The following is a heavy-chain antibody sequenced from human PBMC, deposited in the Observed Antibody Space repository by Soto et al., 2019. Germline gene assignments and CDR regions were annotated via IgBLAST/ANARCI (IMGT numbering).Heavy chain of an antibody. CDR2: IYPGDSDT. V-gene: IGHV5-51*01. CDR1: GYSFISYW. J-gene: IGHJ5*02. CDR3: ARTKNIVVVPAAGFDP. Sequence: PGESLKISCKGSGYSFISYWIGWVRQMPGKGLEWMGIIYPGDSDTRYSPSFQGQVTISADKSISTAYLQWSSLKASDTAMYYCARTKNIVVVPAAGFDPWGQGTLVTVSS. D-gene: IGHD2-2*01.